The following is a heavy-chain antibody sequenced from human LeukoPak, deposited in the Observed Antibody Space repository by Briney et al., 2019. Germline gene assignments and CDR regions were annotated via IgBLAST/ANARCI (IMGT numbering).Heavy chain of an antibody. CDR2: IWYDGSRK. CDR3: ARADCSSSSCPSKFDY. V-gene: IGHV3-33*01. CDR1: GFIFSNYG. Sequence: PGGSLRLSCVASGFIFSNYGLHWVRQAPGKGLEWVAVIWYDGSRKYYADSVKGRFTISRDDSKNTLYLQMNSLRVKDTAVYYCARADCSSSSCPSKFDYWGQGTLVTVSS. J-gene: IGHJ4*02. D-gene: IGHD2-2*01.